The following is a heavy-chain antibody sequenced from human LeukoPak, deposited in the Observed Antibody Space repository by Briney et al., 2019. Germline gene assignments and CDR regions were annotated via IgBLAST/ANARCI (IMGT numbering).Heavy chain of an antibody. V-gene: IGHV4-34*01. CDR2: INHSGST. CDR1: GGSFSGYY. Sequence: PSETLSLTCAVYGGSFSGYYWSWIRQPPGKGLEWIGEINHSGSTNYNLSLKGRVTISVDTSKNQFSLKLSSVTAADTAVYYYARGSRLVRGVHNWFDPWGQGTLVTVSS. J-gene: IGHJ5*02. CDR3: ARGSRLVRGVHNWFDP. D-gene: IGHD3-10*01.